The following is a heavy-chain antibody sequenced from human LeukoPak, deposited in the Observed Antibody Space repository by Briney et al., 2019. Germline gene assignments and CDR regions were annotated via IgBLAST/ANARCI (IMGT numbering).Heavy chain of an antibody. CDR3: ARGSLGELSSLGGFDY. CDR1: GFTFSSYG. V-gene: IGHV3-33*01. CDR2: IWYDGSNK. D-gene: IGHD3-16*02. J-gene: IGHJ4*02. Sequence: GGSLRLSCAASGFTFSSYGMHWVRQAPGKGLEWVAVIWYDGSNKYYADSVKGRFTISRDNSKYTLYLQMNSLRAEDTAVYYCARGSLGELSSLGGFDYWGQGTLVTVSS.